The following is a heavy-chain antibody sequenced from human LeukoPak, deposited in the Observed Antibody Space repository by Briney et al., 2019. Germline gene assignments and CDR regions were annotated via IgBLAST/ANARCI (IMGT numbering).Heavy chain of an antibody. Sequence: GGSLRLSCAASGFTFSSYGMSWVRQAPGKGLEWVSDINWNGGSTGYADSVKGRFTISRDNAKNSLYLQMNSLRAEDTALYYCARNGRPIVVEWYFDLWGRGTLVTVSS. CDR1: GFTFSSYG. CDR3: ARNGRPIVVEWYFDL. V-gene: IGHV3-20*04. CDR2: INWNGGST. D-gene: IGHD3-22*01. J-gene: IGHJ2*01.